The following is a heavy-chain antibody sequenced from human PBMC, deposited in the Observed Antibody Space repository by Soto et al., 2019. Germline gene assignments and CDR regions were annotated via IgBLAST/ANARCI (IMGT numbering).Heavy chain of an antibody. V-gene: IGHV3-23*01. J-gene: IGHJ4*02. CDR1: GFTFSSYA. Sequence: EVQLLESGGGLVQPGRSLRLSCAASGFTFSSYAMSWVRQAPGKGLEWVSAISGSGGTTYYADSVKGRFTISRDHSKNTRFLQMNSLRAEDTAVYYCAKFFVETGGSSGWPWSFHYWGQGTLVTVSS. CDR2: ISGSGGTT. D-gene: IGHD6-25*01. CDR3: AKFFVETGGSSGWPWSFHY.